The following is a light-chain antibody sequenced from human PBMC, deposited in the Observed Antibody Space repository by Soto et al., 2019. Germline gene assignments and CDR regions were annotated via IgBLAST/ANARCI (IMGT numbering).Light chain of an antibody. J-gene: IGKJ2*02. Sequence: IQLTQSPSSLSASVGDRVTITCRASQSISSALAWYQQTPGKAPKLLIFDASSLDSGVPSRFSGSGSGTDFTLTISSLQPEDFATYYCQQFNSYPCTFGQGTKLEIK. CDR1: QSISSA. CDR3: QQFNSYPCT. CDR2: DAS. V-gene: IGKV1-13*02.